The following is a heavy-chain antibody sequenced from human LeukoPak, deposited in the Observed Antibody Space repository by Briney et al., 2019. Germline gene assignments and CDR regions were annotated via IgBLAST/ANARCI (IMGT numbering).Heavy chain of an antibody. J-gene: IGHJ1*01. D-gene: IGHD3-22*01. CDR1: GFTFSRYW. Sequence: GGSLRLSCEASGFTFSRYWMHWVRQAPGKGLVWVSRIKSDGKTNYADSVKGRFTISRDNAKNTVSLQMDSLRAEDTGVYYCARAPSEVGGYYLEYFRHWGQGTLVTVSS. CDR3: ARAPSEVGGYYLEYFRH. V-gene: IGHV3-74*01. CDR2: IKSDGKT.